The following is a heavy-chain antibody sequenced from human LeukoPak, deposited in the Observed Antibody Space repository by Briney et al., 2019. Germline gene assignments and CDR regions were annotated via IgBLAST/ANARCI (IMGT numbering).Heavy chain of an antibody. J-gene: IGHJ5*02. CDR1: GYTFTSYD. Sequence: EASVKVSCKASGYTFTSYDINWVRQATGQGLEWMGWMNPNSGNTGYAQKFQGRVTMTRNTSISTAYMELSSLRSEDTAVYYCARRQSGIAAAGPLNWFDPWGQGTLVTVSS. CDR3: ARRQSGIAAAGPLNWFDP. CDR2: MNPNSGNT. D-gene: IGHD6-13*01. V-gene: IGHV1-8*01.